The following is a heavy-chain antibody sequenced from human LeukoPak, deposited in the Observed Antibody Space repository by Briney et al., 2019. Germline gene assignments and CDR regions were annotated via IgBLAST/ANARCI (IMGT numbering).Heavy chain of an antibody. CDR1: GYTFTGYY. CDR2: INPNSGGT. J-gene: IGHJ5*02. Sequence: ASVKVSCKACGYTFTGYYMQGVRQAPGQGVEWMGWINPNSGGTNYAQKFQGRVTMPRATSISTAYMGLGRLRPDAPAVYYWGRYTWAWFDPWGPGNLVTVSS. D-gene: IGHD1-20*01. V-gene: IGHV1-2*02. CDR3: GRYTWAWFDP.